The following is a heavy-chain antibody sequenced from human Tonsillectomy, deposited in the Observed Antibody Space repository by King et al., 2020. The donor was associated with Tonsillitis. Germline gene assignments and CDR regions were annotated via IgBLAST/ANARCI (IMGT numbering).Heavy chain of an antibody. CDR1: GFTYSNYG. CDR2: ISYDGSNK. CDR3: AKVRYGDYYGMDV. J-gene: IGHJ6*02. Sequence: VQLVESGGGVVQPGRSLRLSCAASGFTYSNYGMHWVRQAPGKGLEWVAVISYDGSNKYYADSVKGRFTISRDNSKNTLYLQMNSLRAEDTAVYYCAKVRYGDYYGMDVWGQGTTVTVSS. V-gene: IGHV3-30*18. D-gene: IGHD4-17*01.